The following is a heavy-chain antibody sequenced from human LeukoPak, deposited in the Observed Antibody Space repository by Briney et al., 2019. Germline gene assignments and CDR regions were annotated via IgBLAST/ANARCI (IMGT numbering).Heavy chain of an antibody. CDR3: ARDPSPLAAMVSYYFDY. V-gene: IGHV1-69*04. D-gene: IGHD5-18*01. Sequence: SVKVSCKASGGTFSSYALSWLRQAAGQGREWMGRIIPILGIANYAQKFQGRVTITADKSTSTAYMELSSLRSEDTAVYYCARDPSPLAAMVSYYFDYWGQGTLVTVSS. CDR1: GGTFSSYA. J-gene: IGHJ4*02. CDR2: IIPILGIA.